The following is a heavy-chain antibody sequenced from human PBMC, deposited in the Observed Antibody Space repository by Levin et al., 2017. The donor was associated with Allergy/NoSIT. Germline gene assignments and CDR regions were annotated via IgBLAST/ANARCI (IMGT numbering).Heavy chain of an antibody. V-gene: IGHV3-30*18. D-gene: IGHD6-13*01. CDR1: GFSFRSFG. J-gene: IGHJ4*02. CDR3: AKDVVFGTSSWSLDF. Sequence: GESLKISCAASGFSFRSFGMHWVRQAPGKGLEWVAVISYDGSDKYYADSVKGQFTISRDNTKNTLYLQMNSLRSEDAAVYYCAKDVVFGTSSWSLDFWGQGTLVTVSS. CDR2: ISYDGSDK.